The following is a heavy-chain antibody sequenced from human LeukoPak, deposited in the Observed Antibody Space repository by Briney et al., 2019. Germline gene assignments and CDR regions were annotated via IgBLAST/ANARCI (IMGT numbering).Heavy chain of an antibody. CDR1: GFTFSAYA. V-gene: IGHV3-23*01. Sequence: GGSLRLSCEASGFTFSAYALSWVRQAPGKGLEWVSCISGGEDRTAYADSVRGRFTISRDNSKNTLYLQMNSLRAEDTGVYFCAKSRSSTTSSSNYWGQGILVTVSS. D-gene: IGHD2-2*01. CDR3: AKSRSSTTSSSNY. J-gene: IGHJ4*02. CDR2: ISGGEDRT.